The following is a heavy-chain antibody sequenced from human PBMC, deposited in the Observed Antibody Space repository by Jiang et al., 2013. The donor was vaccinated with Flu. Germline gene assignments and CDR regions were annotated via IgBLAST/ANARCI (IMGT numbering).Heavy chain of an antibody. D-gene: IGHD4-23*01. Sequence: GPGLVKPSQTLSLTCTVSGGSISSGDYYWSWIRQPPGKGLEWIGRIYTSGSTNYNPSLKSRVTISVDTSKNQFSLKLSSVTAADTAVYYCARDRGYGGNLRWFKGYYFDYWGQGTLVTVSS. V-gene: IGHV4-61*02. CDR1: GGSISSGDYY. J-gene: IGHJ4*02. CDR2: IYTSGST. CDR3: ARDRGYGGNLRWFKGYYFDY.